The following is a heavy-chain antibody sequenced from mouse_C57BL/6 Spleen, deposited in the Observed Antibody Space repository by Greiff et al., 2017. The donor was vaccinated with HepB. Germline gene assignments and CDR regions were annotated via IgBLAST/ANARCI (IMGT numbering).Heavy chain of an antibody. V-gene: IGHV5-17*01. CDR3: ARTGSSYVGAY. J-gene: IGHJ3*01. Sequence: EVMLVESGGGLVKPGGSLKLSCAASGFTFSDYGMHWVRQAPEKGLEWVAYISSGSSTIYYADTVKGRFTISRDNAKNTLFLQMTSLRSEDTAMYYCARTGSSYVGAYWGQGTLVTVSA. D-gene: IGHD1-1*01. CDR2: ISSGSSTI. CDR1: GFTFSDYG.